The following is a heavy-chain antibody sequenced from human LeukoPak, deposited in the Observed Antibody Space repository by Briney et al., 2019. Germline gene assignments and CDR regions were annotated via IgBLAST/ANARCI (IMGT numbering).Heavy chain of an antibody. V-gene: IGHV3-30-3*01. J-gene: IGHJ4*02. CDR1: GFTFSSYA. CDR2: ISYDGSNK. Sequence: GGSPRLSCAASGFTFSSYAMHWVRQAPGKGLEWVAVISYDGSNKYYADSVKGRFTISRDNSKNTLYLQMNSLRAEDTAVYYCARGGYYDSSGYQQIDYWGQGTLVTVSS. D-gene: IGHD3-22*01. CDR3: ARGGYYDSSGYQQIDY.